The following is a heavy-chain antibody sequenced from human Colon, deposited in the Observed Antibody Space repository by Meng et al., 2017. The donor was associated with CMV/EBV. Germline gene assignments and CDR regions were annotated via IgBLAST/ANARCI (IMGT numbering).Heavy chain of an antibody. Sequence: LSLTCTVSGGSINSGGYYWSWIRQHPGKGLEWIGYIYYSGSTYYNPSLKSRVTISVDTSKNQFSLKLSSVTAADTAVYYCARTDTYYDFWSGYLGVDWFDPWGQGTLVTVSS. V-gene: IGHV4-31*03. CDR2: IYYSGST. J-gene: IGHJ5*02. CDR3: ARTDTYYDFWSGYLGVDWFDP. CDR1: GGSINSGGYY. D-gene: IGHD3-3*01.